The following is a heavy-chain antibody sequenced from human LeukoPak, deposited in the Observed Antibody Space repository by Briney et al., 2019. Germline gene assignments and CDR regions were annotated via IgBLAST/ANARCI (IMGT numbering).Heavy chain of an antibody. V-gene: IGHV1-18*01. D-gene: IGHD2-2*01. Sequence: EASVKVSCKASGYNFGIFGMSWVRQAPGQGLEWMGWISANNGNTKYAQKLQGRVTMTTDTSTSTAYMELRSLRSDDTAVHYCARVGVVVPSAWFDPWGQGTLVTVSS. CDR1: GYNFGIFG. CDR3: ARVGVVVPSAWFDP. J-gene: IGHJ5*02. CDR2: ISANNGNT.